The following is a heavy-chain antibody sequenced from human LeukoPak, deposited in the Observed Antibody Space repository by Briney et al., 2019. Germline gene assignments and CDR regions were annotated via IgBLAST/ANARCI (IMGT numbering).Heavy chain of an antibody. CDR3: ARDWLPGTADD. CDR2: IHYSGST. J-gene: IGHJ4*02. D-gene: IGHD6-13*01. CDR1: GFTFSTCA. V-gene: IGHV4-38-2*02. Sequence: GSLRLSCVASGFTFSTCAMSWVRQAPGKGLEWIGSIHYSGSTYYNPSLKSRVTTSVDTSKNQFSLKLSSVTAADTAVYYCARDWLPGTADDWGQGTLVTVSS.